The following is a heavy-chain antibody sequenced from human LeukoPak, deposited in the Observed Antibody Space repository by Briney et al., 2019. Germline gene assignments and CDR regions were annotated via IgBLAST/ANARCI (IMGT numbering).Heavy chain of an antibody. CDR1: GYTLTELS. V-gene: IGHV1-24*01. CDR3: ATVPTGGYYGSGSLDY. Sequence: ASVKVSCKVSGYTLTELSMHWVRQAPGKGLEWMGGFDPEDGETIYAQKFQGRVTTTEDTSTDTAYMELSSLRSEDTAVYYCATVPTGGYYGSGSLDYWGQGILVTVSS. D-gene: IGHD3-10*01. CDR2: FDPEDGET. J-gene: IGHJ4*02.